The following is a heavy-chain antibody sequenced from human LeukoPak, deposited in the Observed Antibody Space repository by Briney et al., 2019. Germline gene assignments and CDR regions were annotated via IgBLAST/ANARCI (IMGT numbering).Heavy chain of an antibody. D-gene: IGHD1-26*01. CDR3: ARGNSGIYAHFDY. Sequence: GGSLRLSCAASGFTFSTYAIHWVRQAPGKGLEWVAVISYDGSNKYYADSVKGRFTLSRDNSKNTLSLQMNNLRAEDTALFYCARGNSGIYAHFDYWGQGALVTVSS. CDR1: GFTFSTYA. J-gene: IGHJ4*02. CDR2: ISYDGSNK. V-gene: IGHV3-30-3*01.